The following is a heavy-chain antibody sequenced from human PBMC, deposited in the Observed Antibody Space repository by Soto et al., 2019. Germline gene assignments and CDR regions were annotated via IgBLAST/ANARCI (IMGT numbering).Heavy chain of an antibody. CDR1: GFTFGNFV. Sequence: EVQLLESGGGLVQPGGSLRLSCAASGFTFGNFVMRWVRQTPGKGLEWVSTITESGGDTYYTDSVKGRFTISRDNSKNTLYLQMTSLRAEDTALYYGTRASSDRNHMEVWGPGTTVTVSS. J-gene: IGHJ6*02. V-gene: IGHV3-23*01. CDR2: ITESGGDT. CDR3: TRASSDRNHMEV.